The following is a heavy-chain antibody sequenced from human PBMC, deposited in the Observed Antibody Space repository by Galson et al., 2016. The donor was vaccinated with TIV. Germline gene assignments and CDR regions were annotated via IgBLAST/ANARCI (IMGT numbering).Heavy chain of an antibody. CDR3: ARGAYCDLSPDAFDI. J-gene: IGHJ3*02. CDR2: FDPEDGET. D-gene: IGHD2-21*01. Sequence: SLKVPCKVSGYTLTELSMHWVRQAPGKGLEWMGGFDPEDGETIYAQKFQGRVTMTEDTSTDTAYMDLSSLRSEDTAVYYCARGAYCDLSPDAFDIRGQGTMVTVSS. CDR1: GYTLTELS. V-gene: IGHV1-24*01.